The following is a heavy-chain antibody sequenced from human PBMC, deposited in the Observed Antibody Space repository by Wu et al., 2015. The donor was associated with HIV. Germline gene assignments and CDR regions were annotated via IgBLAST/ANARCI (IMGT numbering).Heavy chain of an antibody. Sequence: QVQLMQSGAEVKKPGSSVKVSCKASGGTFSNYAITWVRQAPGQGLEWMGRIIPIFETTNYARKFQGRVTTTAYESTSTAYMEMRSLRSEDMAVYYCARISLGYRTYPYYFYGMDIWGQGTTVTVSS. CDR2: IIPIFETT. CDR3: ARISLGYRTYPYYFYGMDI. CDR1: GGTFSNYA. J-gene: IGHJ6*02. D-gene: IGHD5-18*01. V-gene: IGHV1-69*13.